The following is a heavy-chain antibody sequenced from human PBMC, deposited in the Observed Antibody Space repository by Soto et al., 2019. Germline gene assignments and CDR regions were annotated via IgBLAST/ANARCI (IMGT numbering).Heavy chain of an antibody. CDR3: ARGERSSPLMDGYPGDYHYYGMDV. J-gene: IGHJ6*02. Sequence: SVKVSCKASGGTFSSYAISWVRQAPGQGLEWMGGIIPIFGTANYAQKFQGRVTITADESTSTAYMELSSLRSEDTAVYYCARGERSSPLMDGYPGDYHYYGMDVWGQGTTVTSP. V-gene: IGHV1-69*13. CDR1: GGTFSSYA. CDR2: IIPIFGTA. D-gene: IGHD5-18*01.